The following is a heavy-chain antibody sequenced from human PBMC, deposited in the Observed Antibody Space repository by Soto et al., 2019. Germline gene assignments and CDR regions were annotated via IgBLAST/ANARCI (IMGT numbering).Heavy chain of an antibody. J-gene: IGHJ3*02. V-gene: IGHV3-23*01. CDR1: GFTFSSYA. Sequence: EVQLLESGGGLVQPWGSLRLSCAASGFTFSSYAVSWVRQAPGKGLEWVSAISSSGGNSYYADSVKGRFTISRDNSKSTLYLQMNSLRAEDTAIYYCAKRSGAFDIWGQGTMVTVSS. CDR3: AKRSGAFDI. CDR2: ISSSGGNS.